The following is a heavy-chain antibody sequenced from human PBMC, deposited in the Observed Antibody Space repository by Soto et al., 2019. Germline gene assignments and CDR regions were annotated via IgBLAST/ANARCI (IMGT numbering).Heavy chain of an antibody. Sequence: EVQLVESGGGLVQPGWSLRLSCAASGFTFSSYSMNWVRQAPGKGLEWVSYISSSSSTIYYADSVKGRFTISRDNAKNSLYLQMNSLRDEDTAVYYCARVREPGDNWKGLYYYGMDVWGQGTTVTVSS. CDR1: GFTFSSYS. CDR2: ISSSSSTI. CDR3: ARVREPGDNWKGLYYYGMDV. J-gene: IGHJ6*02. D-gene: IGHD1-20*01. V-gene: IGHV3-48*02.